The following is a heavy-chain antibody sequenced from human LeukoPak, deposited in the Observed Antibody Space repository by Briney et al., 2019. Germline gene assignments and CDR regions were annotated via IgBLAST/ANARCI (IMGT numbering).Heavy chain of an antibody. D-gene: IGHD6-19*01. CDR1: GFTFSSYA. CDR2: ISGSGGST. CDR3: ARDRAVTDPVAGDYYYYGMDV. J-gene: IGHJ6*02. Sequence: PGGSLRLSCAASGFTFSSYAMSWVRQAPGKGLEWVSAISGSGGSTYYADSVKGRFTISRDNSKNTLYLQMNSLRAEDTAVYYCARDRAVTDPVAGDYYYYGMDVWGQGTTVTVSS. V-gene: IGHV3-23*01.